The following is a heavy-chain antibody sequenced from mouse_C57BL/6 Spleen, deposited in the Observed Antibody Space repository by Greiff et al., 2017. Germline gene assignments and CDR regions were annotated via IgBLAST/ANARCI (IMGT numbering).Heavy chain of an antibody. J-gene: IGHJ2*01. CDR2: INPSTGGT. Sequence: EVQLQQPGPELVKPGASVKISCKASGYSFTGYYMNWVKQSPEKSLEWIGEINPSTGGTTYNQKFKAKATLTVDKSSSTAYMQLKSLTSEESAVYYCARQSYYGSGDCWGQGATLTVSS. D-gene: IGHD1-1*01. CDR3: ARQSYYGSGDC. V-gene: IGHV1-42*01. CDR1: GYSFTGYY.